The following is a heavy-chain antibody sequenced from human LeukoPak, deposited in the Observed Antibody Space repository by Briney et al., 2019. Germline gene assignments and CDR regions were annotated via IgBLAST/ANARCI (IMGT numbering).Heavy chain of an antibody. D-gene: IGHD6-13*01. J-gene: IGHJ6*03. Sequence: SETLSLTCTVSGGSISSYYWSWIRQPAGKGLEWIGRIHTSGSTNYNPSLKSRVTMSADTSKNRFSLKLSSVTAADTAVYYCARVREYSSSWYPRYYYYMDVWGKGTTVTVSS. CDR2: IHTSGST. V-gene: IGHV4-4*07. CDR1: GGSISSYY. CDR3: ARVREYSSSWYPRYYYYMDV.